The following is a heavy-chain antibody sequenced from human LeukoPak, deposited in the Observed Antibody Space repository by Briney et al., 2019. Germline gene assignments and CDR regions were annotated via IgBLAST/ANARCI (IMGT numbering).Heavy chain of an antibody. CDR3: ARRVVVPAAIRGGANAQIDY. Sequence: SETLSLTCTVSGGSISSSSYYWGWIRQPPGKGLEWSGSIYYSGSTYYNPSLKSRVTISVDTSKNQFSLKLSSVTAADTAVYYCARRVVVPAAIRGGANAQIDYWGQGTLVTVSS. J-gene: IGHJ4*02. CDR1: GGSISSSSYY. D-gene: IGHD2-2*01. V-gene: IGHV4-39*01. CDR2: IYYSGST.